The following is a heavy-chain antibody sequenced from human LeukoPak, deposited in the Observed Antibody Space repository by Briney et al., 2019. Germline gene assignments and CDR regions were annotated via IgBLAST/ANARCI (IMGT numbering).Heavy chain of an antibody. V-gene: IGHV3-21*01. Sequence: GGSLRLSCAASGFTFSSYSMNWVRQAPGKGLEWVSPISSSNTYIYYADSVKGRFTISRDNAKNSLYLQMNSLRAEDTALYYCARWEHAGGYIYWGQGTLVTVSS. CDR3: ARWEHAGGYIY. CDR1: GFTFSSYS. CDR2: ISSSNTYI. D-gene: IGHD1/OR15-1a*01. J-gene: IGHJ4*02.